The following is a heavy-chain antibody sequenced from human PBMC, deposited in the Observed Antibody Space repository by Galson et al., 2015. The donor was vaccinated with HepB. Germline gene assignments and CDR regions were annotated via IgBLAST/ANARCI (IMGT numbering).Heavy chain of an antibody. J-gene: IGHJ6*02. CDR2: IWYDGSKQ. Sequence: SLRLSCAASGRDFSSHGMHWVRQAPGKGLEWVAVIWYDGSKQYYADSVKGRFTISRDNSKNTLFLQMNSPRTEDTAVYYCARAGGMDIWGQGTTVTVSS. CDR1: GRDFSSHG. V-gene: IGHV3-33*01. CDR3: ARAGGMDI.